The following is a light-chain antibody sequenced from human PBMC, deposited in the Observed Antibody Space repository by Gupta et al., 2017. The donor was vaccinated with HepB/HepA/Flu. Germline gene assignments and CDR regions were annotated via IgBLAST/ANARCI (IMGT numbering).Light chain of an antibody. V-gene: IGLV2-23*02. CDR1: RSDVGSYAL. Sequence: ARTQTATLSGSPGRSVTLSRSGTRSDVGSYALVSWYQQHPAKAPKVLIYEVTQRPPGVADRFSVSKYYKTASLTISGLQAEDEADYYCCSYAGGNSVVFGGGTKLTV. J-gene: IGLJ2*01. CDR3: CSYAGGNSVV. CDR2: EVT.